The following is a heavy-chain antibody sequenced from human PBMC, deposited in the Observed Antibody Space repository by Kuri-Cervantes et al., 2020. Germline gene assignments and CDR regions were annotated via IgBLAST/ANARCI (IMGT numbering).Heavy chain of an antibody. Sequence: GGSLRLSCAASGFTFTNARMNWVRQAPGKGLEWVSSISSSSSYIYYADSVKGRFTISRDNAKNSLYLQMNSLRAEDTAVYYCARGPYDILTGPRPDYYYMDVWGKGTTVTVSS. D-gene: IGHD3-9*01. J-gene: IGHJ6*03. V-gene: IGHV3-21*01. CDR2: ISSSSSYI. CDR1: GFTFTNAR. CDR3: ARGPYDILTGPRPDYYYMDV.